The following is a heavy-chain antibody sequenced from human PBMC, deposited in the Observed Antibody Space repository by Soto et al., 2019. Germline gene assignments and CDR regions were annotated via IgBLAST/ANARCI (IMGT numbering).Heavy chain of an antibody. CDR3: VRGRYSSGWFGDF. Sequence: PGGSLRLSCAVSAFSFTSDEMNWVRRAPGKGLEWVAYISTSGNTIYYADSVKGRFTISRDNAKNSLYLQMNSLRVEDTAVYYCVRGRYSSGWFGDFWGQGTPVTVSS. CDR1: AFSFTSDE. CDR2: ISTSGNTI. V-gene: IGHV3-48*03. J-gene: IGHJ4*02. D-gene: IGHD6-19*01.